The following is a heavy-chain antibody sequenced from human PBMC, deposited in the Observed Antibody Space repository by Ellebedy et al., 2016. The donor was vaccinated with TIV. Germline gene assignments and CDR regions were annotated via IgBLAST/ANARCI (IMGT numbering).Heavy chain of an antibody. D-gene: IGHD4-11*01. CDR3: ASGKDYSFDY. CDR2: ITSSGSPI. V-gene: IGHV3-48*01. CDR1: GFIFSSYA. Sequence: GESLKISXAASGFIFSSYAMNWVRLAPGRGLEWLPFITSSGSPINHEDSVKGRFTISRDNAKNSLYLQMNSLRAEDTAVYYCASGKDYSFDYWGQGTLVTVSS. J-gene: IGHJ4*02.